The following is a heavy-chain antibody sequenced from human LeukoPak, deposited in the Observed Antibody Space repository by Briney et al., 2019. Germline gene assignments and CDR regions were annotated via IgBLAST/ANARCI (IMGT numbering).Heavy chain of an antibody. Sequence: PEGSLRLSCAASGFILSSHGMSWVRQAPGKGLEWVSAIRDSGSSTHYADSVKGRFTTSRDNSKNTLFLQMNSLRAEDTAIYYCAKYGPQDSGSSHFDYWGQGALVTVSS. CDR3: AKYGPQDSGSSHFDY. J-gene: IGHJ4*02. CDR2: IRDSGSST. D-gene: IGHD1-26*01. CDR1: GFILSSHG. V-gene: IGHV3-23*01.